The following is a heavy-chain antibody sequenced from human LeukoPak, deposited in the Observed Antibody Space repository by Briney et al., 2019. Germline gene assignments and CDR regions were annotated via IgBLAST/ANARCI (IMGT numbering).Heavy chain of an antibody. D-gene: IGHD4-17*01. CDR2: INPNNGGT. CDR3: AREWSYGDYYDY. Sequence: ASVTVSCKASGYTFTGYYIHWVRQAPGQGLEWMGRINPNNGGTDYAQKFQGRVTMTRDTSISTASMELTRLTSDDTAVFYCAREWSYGDYYDYWGQGTLVTVSS. V-gene: IGHV1-2*06. CDR1: GYTFTGYY. J-gene: IGHJ4*02.